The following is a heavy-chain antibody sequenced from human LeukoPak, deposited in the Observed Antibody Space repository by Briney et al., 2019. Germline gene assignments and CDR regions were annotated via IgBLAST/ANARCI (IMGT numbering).Heavy chain of an antibody. J-gene: IGHJ4*02. CDR2: IVVGSGNT. CDR3: AATLGYCSGGSCFALPDY. CDR1: GFTFTSSA. Sequence: SVKVSCKASGFTFTSSAMQWVRQSRGQRLEWIGWIVVGSGNTNYAQKFQERVTITRDMSTSTAYMKLSSLRSEDTAVYYCAATLGYCSGGSCFALPDYWGQGTLVTVSS. V-gene: IGHV1-58*02. D-gene: IGHD2-15*01.